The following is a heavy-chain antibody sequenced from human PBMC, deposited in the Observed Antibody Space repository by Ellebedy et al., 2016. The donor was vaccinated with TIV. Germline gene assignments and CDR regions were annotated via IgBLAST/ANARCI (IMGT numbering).Heavy chain of an antibody. Sequence: ASVKVSXXASGGTFSSYGISWVRQAPGQGLEWMGWISAYNGNTNYAQKLQGRVTMTTDTSTSTAYMELSSLRSEDTAVYYCARAYVHYYYGMDVWGQGTTVTVSS. CDR1: GGTFSSYG. D-gene: IGHD3-16*01. V-gene: IGHV1-18*01. J-gene: IGHJ6*02. CDR3: ARAYVHYYYGMDV. CDR2: ISAYNGNT.